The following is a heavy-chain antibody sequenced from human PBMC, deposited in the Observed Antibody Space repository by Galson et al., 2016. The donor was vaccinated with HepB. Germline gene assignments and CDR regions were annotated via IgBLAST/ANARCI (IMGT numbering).Heavy chain of an antibody. V-gene: IGHV3-48*04. CDR2: ITSRSTAI. D-gene: IGHD6-13*01. CDR1: GFTFSSYS. J-gene: IGHJ6*02. CDR3: AREGTGSSSFIYYYYGMDV. Sequence: SLRLSCAASGFTFSSYSMNWVRQTPGKGLEWVSYITSRSTAIYYADSVKGRLTISRDNARNSLYLQMNSLSAEDTAVYYCAREGTGSSSFIYYYYGMDVWGQGTTVTVSS.